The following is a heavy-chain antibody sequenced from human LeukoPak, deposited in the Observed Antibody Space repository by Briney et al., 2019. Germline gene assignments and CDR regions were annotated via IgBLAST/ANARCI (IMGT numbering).Heavy chain of an antibody. D-gene: IGHD6-13*01. Sequence: SVKVSCKASGGTFTSYAISGVRQAPGQGLEWMGRIIPILGIANYAQKFQGRVTIPADKSTSTAYMELSSLRSEETAVYYCARTGSSWHLYYYYYMEVWGKGTTVTASS. CDR1: GGTFTSYA. CDR2: IIPILGIA. V-gene: IGHV1-69*04. CDR3: ARTGSSWHLYYYYYMEV. J-gene: IGHJ6*03.